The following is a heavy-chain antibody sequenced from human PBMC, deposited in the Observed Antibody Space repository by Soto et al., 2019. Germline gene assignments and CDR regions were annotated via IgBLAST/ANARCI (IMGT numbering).Heavy chain of an antibody. Sequence: PGGSLRLSCAASGFTFSNAWMNWVRQAPGKGLEWVGRIKSKTDGGTTDYAAPVKGRFTISRDDSKNTLDLQMNSLKTEDTAVYYCTTEWTLDTIFGVAPPPHGMDVWGQGTTVTVSS. CDR1: GFTFSNAW. CDR3: TTEWTLDTIFGVAPPPHGMDV. J-gene: IGHJ6*02. CDR2: IKSKTDGGTT. D-gene: IGHD3-3*01. V-gene: IGHV3-15*07.